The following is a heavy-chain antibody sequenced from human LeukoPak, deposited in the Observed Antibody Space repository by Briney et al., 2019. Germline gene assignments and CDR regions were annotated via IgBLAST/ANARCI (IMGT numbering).Heavy chain of an antibody. V-gene: IGHV3-23*01. D-gene: IGHD5-12*01. Sequence: GGSLRLSCAASGFTFSSYEMNWVRQAPGKGLEWVSGISGSGGSTYYADSVKGRFTISRDNSENTLYLQMSSLRAEDTATYYCAKGYVSHYYYGMDVWGQGTTATVSS. CDR2: ISGSGGST. J-gene: IGHJ6*02. CDR3: AKGYVSHYYYGMDV. CDR1: GFTFSSYE.